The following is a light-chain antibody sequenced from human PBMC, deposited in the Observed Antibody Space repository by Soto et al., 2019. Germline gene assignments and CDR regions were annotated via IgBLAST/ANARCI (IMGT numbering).Light chain of an antibody. V-gene: IGKV1-5*03. CDR3: QQYNSFPRT. CDR2: QAS. J-gene: IGKJ1*01. CDR1: QSISGW. Sequence: DIPMTQSPSTLSASVGDRVTITCRASQSISGWLAWYQQRPGKAPKLLISQASSLESGVPSKFSGSGSGTEFTLTISSLQPDDFATYYCQQYNSFPRTFGQGTKVEIK.